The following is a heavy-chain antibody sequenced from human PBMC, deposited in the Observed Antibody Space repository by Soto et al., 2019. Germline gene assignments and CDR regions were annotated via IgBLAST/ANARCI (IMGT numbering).Heavy chain of an antibody. V-gene: IGHV3-30*18. Sequence: GGSLRLSCAASGFTFSSYGMHWVRQAPGKGLEWVAVISYDGSNKYYADSVKGRFTISRDNSKNTLYLQMNSLRAEDTAVYYCAKDLGIAAARGFSYGMDVWGQGTTVTVSS. CDR3: AKDLGIAAARGFSYGMDV. D-gene: IGHD6-13*01. J-gene: IGHJ6*02. CDR2: ISYDGSNK. CDR1: GFTFSSYG.